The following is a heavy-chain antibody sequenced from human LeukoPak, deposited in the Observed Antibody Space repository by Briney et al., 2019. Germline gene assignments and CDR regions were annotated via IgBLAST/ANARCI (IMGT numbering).Heavy chain of an antibody. Sequence: GGSLRLSCAASEFSFSDYAIHWVRQAPGKGLEWVAGVSNDGTNRLYADSVKGRFTISRDNAKNSLYLQMNSLRAEDTAVYYCARDKTIPDYWGQGTLVTVSS. J-gene: IGHJ4*02. CDR2: VSNDGTNR. CDR1: EFSFSDYA. D-gene: IGHD3-9*01. CDR3: ARDKTIPDY. V-gene: IGHV3-30-3*01.